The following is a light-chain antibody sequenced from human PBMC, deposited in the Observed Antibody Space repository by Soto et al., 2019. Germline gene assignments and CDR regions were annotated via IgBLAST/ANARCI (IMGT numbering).Light chain of an antibody. V-gene: IGKV1-39*01. CDR1: QSISSY. J-gene: IGKJ4*01. CDR3: QQSYSTPLT. Sequence: DIQMTQSPSTLSASVADRVTITCLASQSISSYLDWYQQKPGKAPKLLIYAASSLQSGVPSRFSGSGSGTDFTLTISSLQPEDFATYYCQQSYSTPLTFGGGTKVDIK. CDR2: AAS.